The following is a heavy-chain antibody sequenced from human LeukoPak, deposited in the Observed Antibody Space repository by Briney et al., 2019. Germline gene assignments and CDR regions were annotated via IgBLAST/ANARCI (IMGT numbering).Heavy chain of an antibody. CDR2: MNRDGSEK. V-gene: IGHV3-7*01. Sequence: GGSLRLSCAASGFTFSSYWMSWVRQAPGKGLEWVANMNRDGSEKNYVDSIKGRFTISRDNAANSLYLQMNSLRVEDTAVYYCARDGGIIRFGGQDVWGQGTTVTVSS. CDR3: ARDGGIIRFGGQDV. J-gene: IGHJ6*02. CDR1: GFTFSSYW. D-gene: IGHD3-16*01.